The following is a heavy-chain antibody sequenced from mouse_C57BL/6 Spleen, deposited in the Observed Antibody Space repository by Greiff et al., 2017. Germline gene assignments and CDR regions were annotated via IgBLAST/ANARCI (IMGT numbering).Heavy chain of an antibody. CDR2: INSDGGST. J-gene: IGHJ1*03. D-gene: IGHD4-1*01. V-gene: IGHV5-2*01. CDR3: ARRLGQGYFDV. Sequence: EVQRVESGGGLVQPGESLTLSCESNEYEFPSHDMSWVRKTPEKRLELVAAINSDGGSTYYPDTMERRFIISRDNTKKTLCLQMSSLRSEDTALYYCARRLGQGYFDVWGTGTTVTVSS. CDR1: EYEFPSHD.